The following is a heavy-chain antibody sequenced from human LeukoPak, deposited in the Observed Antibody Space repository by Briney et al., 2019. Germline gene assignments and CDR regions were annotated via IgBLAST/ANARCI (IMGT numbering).Heavy chain of an antibody. CDR2: SYHTGST. D-gene: IGHD6-13*01. V-gene: IGHV4-59*01. CDR3: ATGYSSTWYDFDY. J-gene: IGHJ4*02. CDR1: GDSISSYC. Sequence: SETLSLTCTVSGDSISSYCWSWIRQPPGKGLEWIGYSYHTGSTNYNPSLKSRVTISVDKSKNQFSLKLSSVTAGDTAVYYCATGYSSTWYDFDYWGQGTLVTVSS.